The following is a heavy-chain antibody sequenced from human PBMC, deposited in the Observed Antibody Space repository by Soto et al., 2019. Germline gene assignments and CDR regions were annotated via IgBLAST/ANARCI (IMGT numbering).Heavy chain of an antibody. CDR3: ARHRALRSASSFDY. CDR2: IYPGDSDT. J-gene: IGHJ4*02. D-gene: IGHD4-17*01. CDR1: GYTFTNYW. V-gene: IGHV5-51*01. Sequence: GESLKISCEGSGYTFTNYWIGWVRQMPGKGLEWMGIIYPGDSDTRYSPSFQGQVTISADKSISTAYLQWSSLKASDTAMYYCARHRALRSASSFDYWGQGALVTVSS.